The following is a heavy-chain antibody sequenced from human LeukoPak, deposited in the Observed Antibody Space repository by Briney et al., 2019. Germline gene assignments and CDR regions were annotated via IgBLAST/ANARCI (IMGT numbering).Heavy chain of an antibody. J-gene: IGHJ5*02. CDR3: ARARIGNGRFDP. Sequence: ASVKVSCKASGYTVTSYGISWVRQAPGQGLEWMGWISAYNGNTNYAQKLQGRVTMTTDTSTSTAYMELRSLRSDDTAVYYCARARIGNGRFDPWGQGTLVTVSS. CDR1: GYTVTSYG. V-gene: IGHV1-18*01. D-gene: IGHD2-8*01. CDR2: ISAYNGNT.